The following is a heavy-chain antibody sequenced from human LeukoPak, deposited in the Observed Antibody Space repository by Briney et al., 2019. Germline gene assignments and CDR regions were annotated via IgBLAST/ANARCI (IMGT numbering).Heavy chain of an antibody. D-gene: IGHD5-12*01. J-gene: IGHJ4*02. CDR1: GFTFSNAW. CDR2: IKSKRDGGTT. V-gene: IGHV3-15*01. CDR3: CLSGYEEQLDY. Sequence: PGGSLRLSCAASGFTFSNAWMSWVRQAPGKGLEWVGRIKSKRDGGTTDYAAPVQGRFTISRDDSKNTLYLQMNSLKTEDTAVYYCCLSGYEEQLDYWGQGTLVTVSS.